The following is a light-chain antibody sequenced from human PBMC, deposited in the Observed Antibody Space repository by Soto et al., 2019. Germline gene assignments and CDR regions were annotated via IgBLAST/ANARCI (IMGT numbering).Light chain of an antibody. V-gene: IGLV2-14*01. CDR3: SSYTSSNTLEV. CDR1: NRDVGGSNY. Sequence: QSALIQPASVSGSPGQSITISCTGTNRDVGGSNYVSWYQHHPHRAPKLLIYEVSYRPSGVSSRFSGSKSGNTASLTISGLQADDEADYYCSSYTSSNTLEVFGVGTKVTVL. CDR2: EVS. J-gene: IGLJ1*01.